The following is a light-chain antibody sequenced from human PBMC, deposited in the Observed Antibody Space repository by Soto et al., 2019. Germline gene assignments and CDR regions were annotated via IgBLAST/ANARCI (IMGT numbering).Light chain of an antibody. CDR2: DVS. Sequence: HSALTQPASVSGSPGQSITISCTGTSSDVGNYDYVSWYQQHPGKVPKLMIYDVSNRPSGVSNRFSGSKSGNTASLTISGLQAEDEADYYCISFTTRATYVFGTGTKLTVL. CDR1: SSDVGNYDY. J-gene: IGLJ1*01. V-gene: IGLV2-14*01. CDR3: ISFTTRATYV.